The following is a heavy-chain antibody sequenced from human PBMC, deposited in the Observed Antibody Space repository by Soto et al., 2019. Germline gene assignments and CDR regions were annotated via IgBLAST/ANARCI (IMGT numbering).Heavy chain of an antibody. CDR2: INHSGGT. V-gene: IGHV4-34*01. CDR3: ARGSVDTVDGSGFYEY. J-gene: IGHJ4*02. Sequence: SGTLSLTCAVYGGSFSAYYWSWIRQPPGKGLEWIGEINHSGGTSYNPSLKSRVTISVDTSKSQFSLKLTSVTAADRAVYYCARGSVDTVDGSGFYEYWGQRTPVTVSS. CDR1: GGSFSAYY. D-gene: IGHD3-22*01.